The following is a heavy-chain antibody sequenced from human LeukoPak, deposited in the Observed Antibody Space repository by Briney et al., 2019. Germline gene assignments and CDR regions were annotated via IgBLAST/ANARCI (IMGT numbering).Heavy chain of an antibody. CDR1: GLIFSSFW. CDR3: ARKETSSYNGAFDI. J-gene: IGHJ3*02. CDR2: IKKDGSEM. Sequence: GGSLRLSCEASGLIFSSFWMSWVRQAPGKGLEWVANIKKDGSEMYYVDSVKGRFTISRDNAKKSMYLQMNSLRADDTAVYHCARKETSSYNGAFDIGGQGTMVTVS. V-gene: IGHV3-7*01. D-gene: IGHD5-24*01.